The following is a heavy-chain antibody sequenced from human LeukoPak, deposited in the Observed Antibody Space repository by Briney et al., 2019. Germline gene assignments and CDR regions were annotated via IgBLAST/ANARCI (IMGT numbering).Heavy chain of an antibody. J-gene: IGHJ3*02. Sequence: SETLSLTCLVSGEPISSYYWSWIRQAPGRGPEYIGNVYYNGNTNYNPSLKSRVAISVDASKNQFSLKLSSVTAADTAVYYCARGEGVKWLRVSAFDIWGQGTMVTVSS. V-gene: IGHV4-59*08. CDR3: ARGEGVKWLRVSAFDI. D-gene: IGHD5-12*01. CDR1: GEPISSYY. CDR2: VYYNGNT.